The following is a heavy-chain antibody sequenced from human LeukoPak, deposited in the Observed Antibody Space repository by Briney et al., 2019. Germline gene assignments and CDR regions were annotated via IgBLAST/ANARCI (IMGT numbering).Heavy chain of an antibody. J-gene: IGHJ4*02. CDR1: GYTFTNYD. CDR2: MNPNSGNT. CDR3: ARAPSWGGLSSGSYYFDY. V-gene: IGHV1-8*03. D-gene: IGHD6-19*01. Sequence: GASAKVSCKASGYTFTNYDINWVRQATGQGLEWMGWMNPNSGNTGYAQELQGRVTITRNTSISTAYMELSSLRSEDTAVYYCARAPSWGGLSSGSYYFDYWGQGTLVTVSS.